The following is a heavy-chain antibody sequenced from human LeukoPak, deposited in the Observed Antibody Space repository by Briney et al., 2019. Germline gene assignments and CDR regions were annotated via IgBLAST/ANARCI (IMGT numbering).Heavy chain of an antibody. CDR1: GGSISSSSYY. CDR3: ARRRQGWDY. J-gene: IGHJ4*02. Sequence: SETLSLTCTVSGGSISSSSYYWGWIRQPPGKGLEWIGSIYYSGSTYYNPSLKSRVTISVDTSKNQFSLKLSSVTAADTAVYYCARRRQGWDYWGQGTLVTVSS. V-gene: IGHV4-39*01. CDR2: IYYSGST.